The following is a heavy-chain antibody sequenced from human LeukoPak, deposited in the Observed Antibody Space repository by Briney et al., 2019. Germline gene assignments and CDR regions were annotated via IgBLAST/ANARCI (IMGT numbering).Heavy chain of an antibody. D-gene: IGHD6-19*01. CDR1: GASISSGAYS. CDR2: IHHTGST. J-gene: IGHJ4*02. V-gene: IGHV4-30-2*01. Sequence: KPSETLSLTCTVSGASISSGAYSWNWIRQPPGRGLEWIGYIHHTGSTYYNPSLMSRVTISVDSSKNQFSLKLSSVTAADTAVYYCARGMGSGWFFFDYWGQGTLVTVSS. CDR3: ARGMGSGWFFFDY.